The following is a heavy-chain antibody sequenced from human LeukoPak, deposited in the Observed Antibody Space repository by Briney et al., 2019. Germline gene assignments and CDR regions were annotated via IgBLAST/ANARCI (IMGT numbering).Heavy chain of an antibody. CDR3: ARAHRSKTTGHYYYYYGMDV. CDR1: GGSISSGGYY. V-gene: IGHV4-31*03. J-gene: IGHJ6*02. D-gene: IGHD4-17*01. CDR2: IYYSGST. Sequence: SETLSLTCTVSGGSISSGGYYWSWIRQHPGKGLEWIGYIYYSGSTYYNPSLKSRVTISVDTSKNQFSLKLSSVTAADTAVYYCARAHRSKTTGHYYYYYGMDVWGQGTTVTVSS.